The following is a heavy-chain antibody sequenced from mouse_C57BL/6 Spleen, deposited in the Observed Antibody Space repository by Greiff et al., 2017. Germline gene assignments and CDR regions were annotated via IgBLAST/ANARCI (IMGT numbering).Heavy chain of an antibody. CDR3: ARGAVYYDYDVGFGY. V-gene: IGHV5-4*03. D-gene: IGHD2-4*01. Sequence: EVKLVESGGGLVKPGGSLKLSCAASGFTFSSYAMSWVRQTPEKRLEWVATISDGGSYTYYPDNVKGRFTISRDNAKNNLYLQMSQLKSEDTAMYYCARGAVYYDYDVGFGYWGQGTLVTVSA. CDR2: ISDGGSYT. J-gene: IGHJ3*01. CDR1: GFTFSSYA.